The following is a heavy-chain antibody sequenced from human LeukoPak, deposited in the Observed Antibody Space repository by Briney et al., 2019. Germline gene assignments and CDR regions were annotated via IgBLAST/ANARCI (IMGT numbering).Heavy chain of an antibody. Sequence: PGGSLRLSCAASGFTFSSYAMSWVRQAPGKGLEWVSAIYSGGSTHYADSVKGRFTISRDNSKNTLSLQMNSLRAEDTAVYYCARVRTALTNWFDPWGQGTLVTVAS. CDR2: IYSGGST. CDR1: GFTFSSYA. J-gene: IGHJ5*02. CDR3: ARVRTALTNWFDP. V-gene: IGHV3-66*01. D-gene: IGHD2-21*02.